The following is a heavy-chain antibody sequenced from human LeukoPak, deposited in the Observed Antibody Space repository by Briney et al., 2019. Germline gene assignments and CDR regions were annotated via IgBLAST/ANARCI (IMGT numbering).Heavy chain of an antibody. Sequence: GGSLRLSCAASGFTFSSYWMHWVRQAPGKGLVWVSRINSDGSSTSYADSVKGRFTISRDNAKNTLYLQMNSLRDGDMAVYYCARGGLHDILTGYYYWGQETLVTVSS. CDR2: INSDGSST. D-gene: IGHD3-9*01. V-gene: IGHV3-74*01. CDR3: ARGGLHDILTGYYY. J-gene: IGHJ4*02. CDR1: GFTFSSYW.